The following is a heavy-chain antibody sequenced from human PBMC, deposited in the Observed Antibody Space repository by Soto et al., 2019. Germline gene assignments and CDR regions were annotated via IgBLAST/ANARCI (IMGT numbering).Heavy chain of an antibody. J-gene: IGHJ5*02. CDR3: ARMASTGTLNWFDP. Sequence: ASVKVSCKASGYTFINFDISWVRQAAGQGLEWLGWMNPGSGKTGYASKFQGRVAMTRDASTGTSHLELSSLTSDDTAVYYCARMASTGTLNWFDPWGQGTLVTVSS. CDR2: MNPGSGKT. V-gene: IGHV1-8*02. D-gene: IGHD1-1*01. CDR1: GYTFINFD.